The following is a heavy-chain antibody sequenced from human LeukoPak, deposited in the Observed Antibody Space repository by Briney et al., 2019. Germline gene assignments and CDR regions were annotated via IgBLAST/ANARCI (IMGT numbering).Heavy chain of an antibody. CDR2: ISGSGGST. Sequence: GGSLRLSCAASGFTFSSYAMSWVRQAPGKGLEGVSAISGSGGSTYYADSVKGRFTISRDNSKNTLYLQMTSLRAEDTAVYYCAKARYGSESYYIFDYWGQGTLVTVSS. J-gene: IGHJ4*02. CDR3: AKARYGSESYYIFDY. D-gene: IGHD3-10*01. CDR1: GFTFSSYA. V-gene: IGHV3-23*01.